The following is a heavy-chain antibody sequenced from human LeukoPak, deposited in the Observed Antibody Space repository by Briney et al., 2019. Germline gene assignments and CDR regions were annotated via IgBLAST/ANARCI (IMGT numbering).Heavy chain of an antibody. J-gene: IGHJ4*02. Sequence: GASVTVSFKSSGYTFTGYYMHWVRQAPGQGLEWMGWINPNSGGTNYAQKFQGRVTMTRDTSISTAYMELSRLRSDDTAVYYCARATLGYYDSSGYFDYWGQGTLVTVSS. CDR3: ARATLGYYDSSGYFDY. CDR1: GYTFTGYY. D-gene: IGHD3-22*01. V-gene: IGHV1-2*02. CDR2: INPNSGGT.